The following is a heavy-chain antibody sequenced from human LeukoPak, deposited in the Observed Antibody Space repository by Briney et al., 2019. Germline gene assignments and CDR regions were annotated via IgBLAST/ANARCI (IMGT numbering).Heavy chain of an antibody. Sequence: ASVKVSCKVSGYTLTELSMHWARQAPGKGLEWMGGFDPEDGETIYAQKFQGRVTMTEDTSTDTAYMELSSLRSEDTAVYYCATEYCSGGSCSYYFDYWGQGTLVTVSS. CDR3: ATEYCSGGSCSYYFDY. V-gene: IGHV1-24*01. J-gene: IGHJ4*02. CDR1: GYTLTELS. CDR2: FDPEDGET. D-gene: IGHD2-15*01.